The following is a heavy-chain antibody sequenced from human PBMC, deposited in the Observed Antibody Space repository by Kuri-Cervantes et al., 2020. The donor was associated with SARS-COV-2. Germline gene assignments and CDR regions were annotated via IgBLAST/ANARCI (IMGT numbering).Heavy chain of an antibody. CDR2: INPDGSYT. D-gene: IGHD6-6*01. J-gene: IGHJ4*02. Sequence: LSLTCAASGFTFSGHWIHWVRQAPGKGLVWVSRINPDGSYTNNADSVKGRFALSRDNAKNMLFLQMNSLRAEDTAVYYCARDLGNSSGFDYWGQGTLVTVSS. CDR1: GFTFSGHW. V-gene: IGHV3-74*01. CDR3: ARDLGNSSGFDY.